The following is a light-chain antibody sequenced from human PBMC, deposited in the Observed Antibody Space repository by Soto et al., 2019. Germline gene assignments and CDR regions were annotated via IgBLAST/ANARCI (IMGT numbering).Light chain of an antibody. CDR3: QKYGNFWT. J-gene: IGKJ1*01. Sequence: EIVMTQSPATLSVSPGERATLSCRASQTVSSRFLAWYQQKPGQAPRLLIYGALSRATGIPDRFSGSGSGTDFTLTISRLEPEDFAVYYCQKYGNFWTFGQGTKVDIK. CDR1: QTVSSRF. CDR2: GAL. V-gene: IGKV3-20*01.